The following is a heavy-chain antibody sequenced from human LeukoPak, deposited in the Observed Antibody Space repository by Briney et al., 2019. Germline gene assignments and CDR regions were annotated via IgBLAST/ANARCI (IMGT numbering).Heavy chain of an antibody. CDR2: ISYDGSAK. CDR3: AKETIAVSGPNYFNY. J-gene: IGHJ4*02. V-gene: IGHV3-30*18. CDR1: GFTFSSYG. D-gene: IGHD6-19*01. Sequence: PGGSLRLSCAAFGFTFSSYGMHLVRQAPGKGLEWLAVISYDGSAKYYADSVEGRFTVSRDNSMNTMYLQMNSLRAEDTAVYYCAKETIAVSGPNYFNYWGQGTLVTVSS.